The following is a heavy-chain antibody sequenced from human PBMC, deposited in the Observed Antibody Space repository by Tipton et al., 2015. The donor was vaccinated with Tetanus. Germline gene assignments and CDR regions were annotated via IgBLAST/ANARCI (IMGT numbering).Heavy chain of an antibody. CDR1: GGSFSGYY. D-gene: IGHD5-24*01. CDR3: ARGRDQYKSGNY. V-gene: IGHV4-34*01. J-gene: IGHJ4*02. Sequence: TLSLTCAVYGGSFSGYYCTWIRQSPGKGLEWIGEIHPSGSVNYNPSLKSRVTILLDTSENQFSLKLSSVTGADTAVYYCARGRDQYKSGNYWGQGTLGTVSS. CDR2: IHPSGSV.